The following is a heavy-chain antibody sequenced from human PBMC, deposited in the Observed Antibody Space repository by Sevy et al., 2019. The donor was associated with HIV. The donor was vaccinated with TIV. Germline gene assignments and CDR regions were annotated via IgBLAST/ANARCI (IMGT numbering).Heavy chain of an antibody. CDR2: MNPNSGNT. Sequence: ASVKVSCKASGYTFTSYDINCVRQVTGQGLEWMGWMNPNSGNTGYAQKFQGRVTMTRNTSISTAYMELSSLRSEDTAVYYCARYRRYYSSRYRYYYMDVWGKGTTVTVSS. J-gene: IGHJ6*03. V-gene: IGHV1-8*01. D-gene: IGHD3-22*01. CDR3: ARYRRYYSSRYRYYYMDV. CDR1: GYTFTSYD.